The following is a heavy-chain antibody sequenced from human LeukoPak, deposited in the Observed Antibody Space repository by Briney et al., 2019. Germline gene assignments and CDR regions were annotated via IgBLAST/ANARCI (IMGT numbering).Heavy chain of an antibody. V-gene: IGHV3-15*01. Sequence: GGSLRLSCAASGFTFSNAWMSWVRQAPGKGLEWDGRNKSKTNRWTTDYAEHVKGRLTISTDASKNTLYPQMNSLKTEDTAVYYFTTEAYYYDSSGYYYLFDYWGQGTLVTVSS. CDR1: GFTFSNAW. J-gene: IGHJ4*02. CDR2: NKSKTNRWTT. D-gene: IGHD3-22*01. CDR3: TTEAYYYDSSGYYYLFDY.